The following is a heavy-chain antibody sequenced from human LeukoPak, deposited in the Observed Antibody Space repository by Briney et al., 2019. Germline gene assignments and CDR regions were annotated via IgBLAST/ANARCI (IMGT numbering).Heavy chain of an antibody. CDR3: ASSGGYDSPVGSFDY. J-gene: IGHJ4*02. CDR2: INPSGGST. Sequence: ASVKVSCKASGYTFTSYYMHWVRQAPGQGLEWMGIINPSGGSTSYAQKFQGRVTITADESTSTAYMELSSLRSEDTAVYYCASSGGYDSPVGSFDYWGQGTLVTVSS. V-gene: IGHV1-46*01. D-gene: IGHD5-12*01. CDR1: GYTFTSYY.